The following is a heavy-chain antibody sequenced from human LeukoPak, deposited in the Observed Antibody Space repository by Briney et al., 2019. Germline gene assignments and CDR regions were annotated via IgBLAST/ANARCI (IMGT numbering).Heavy chain of an antibody. CDR1: GFTFSSYS. CDR3: ARDRVNGGIFDY. V-gene: IGHV3-21*01. CDR2: ISSSSSYI. D-gene: IGHD4-23*01. J-gene: IGHJ4*02. Sequence: GGSLRLSCAASGFTFSSYSMNWVRQAPGKGLEWVSSISSSSSYIYYADSVKGRFTISRDNAKNSLYLQMNSLRAEDTAVYYCARDRVNGGIFDYWGREPWSPSPQ.